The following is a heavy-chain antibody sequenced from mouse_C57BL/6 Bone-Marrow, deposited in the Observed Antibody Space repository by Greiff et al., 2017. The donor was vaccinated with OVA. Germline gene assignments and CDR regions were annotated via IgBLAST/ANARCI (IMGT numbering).Heavy chain of an antibody. J-gene: IGHJ4*01. Sequence: QVQLQPSGAELVRPGASVTLSCKASGYTFTDYEMHWVKQTPVHGLVWIGAIDPETGGTAYNQKFKGKAILTADKSSSTAYMELRSLTSEDSAVYYCTRGYSNYYAMDNWGQGTSVTVSS. V-gene: IGHV1-15*01. CDR1: GYTFTDYE. CDR3: TRGYSNYYAMDN. CDR2: IDPETGGT. D-gene: IGHD2-5*01.